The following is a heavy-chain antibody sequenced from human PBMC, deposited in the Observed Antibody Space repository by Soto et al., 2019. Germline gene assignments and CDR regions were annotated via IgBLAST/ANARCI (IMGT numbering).Heavy chain of an antibody. V-gene: IGHV3-23*01. CDR2: ISGGGSTT. J-gene: IGHJ1*01. CDR3: ARDQAAGGTISRYFQD. CDR1: GFTFSSYA. Sequence: EVQLLESGGGLVQPEGSLRLSCEASGFTFSSYAMSWVRQAPGKGLEWVSGISGGGSTTYYADSVKGRFTISRDNSKNTLYLQVNSVRAEDTAVSYCARDQAAGGTISRYFQDWGQGTLVTVSS. D-gene: IGHD6-13*01.